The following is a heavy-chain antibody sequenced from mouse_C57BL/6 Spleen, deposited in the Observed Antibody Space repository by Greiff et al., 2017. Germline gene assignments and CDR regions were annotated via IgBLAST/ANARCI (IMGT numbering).Heavy chain of an antibody. CDR2: IYPGDGDT. CDR3: ADMVRAY. Sequence: LMESGPELVKPGASVKISCKASGYAFSSSWMNWVKQRPGKGLEWIGRIYPGDGDTNYNGKFKGKATLTADKSSSTAYMQLSSLTSEDSAVYFCADMVRAYWGQGTLVTVSA. CDR1: GYAFSSSW. D-gene: IGHD2-2*01. V-gene: IGHV1-82*01. J-gene: IGHJ3*01.